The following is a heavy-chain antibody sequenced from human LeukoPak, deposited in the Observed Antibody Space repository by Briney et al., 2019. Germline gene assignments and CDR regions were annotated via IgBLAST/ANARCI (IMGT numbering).Heavy chain of an antibody. D-gene: IGHD5-18*01. V-gene: IGHV3-23*01. CDR1: GFTFSSYA. CDR3: AKVEWIQPHYYFDY. J-gene: IGHJ4*02. CDR2: ISGSGGST. Sequence: GSLRLSCAASGFTFSSYAMSWVRQAPGKGLEWVSTISGSGGSTYYADSVKGRFTISRDNSKNTLYLQMNSLRAEDTAVYYCAKVEWIQPHYYFDYWGQGTLVTVSS.